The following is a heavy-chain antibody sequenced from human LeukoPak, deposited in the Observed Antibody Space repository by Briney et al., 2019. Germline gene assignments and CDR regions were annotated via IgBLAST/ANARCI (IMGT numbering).Heavy chain of an antibody. CDR3: ARDTLYSYGYDY. CDR1: GYSLTDYY. D-gene: IGHD5-18*01. Sequence: ASVKISCKASGYSLTDYYMHWVRQAPGQGLEWMGWINPNGGTNFAQKFQGRVTMTRDTSISTAYMELSSLRSDDTALYYCARDTLYSYGYDYWGQGTLVTVSS. CDR2: INPNGGT. J-gene: IGHJ4*02. V-gene: IGHV1-2*02.